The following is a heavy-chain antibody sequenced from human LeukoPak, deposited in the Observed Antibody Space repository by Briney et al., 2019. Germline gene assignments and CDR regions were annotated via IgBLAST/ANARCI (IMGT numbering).Heavy chain of an antibody. CDR2: INPNSGDT. CDR1: GYTFTTYD. D-gene: IGHD6-13*01. J-gene: IGHJ4*02. CDR3: ARLSSSWYLNLYYFDY. Sequence: VASVKVSCKASGYTFTTYDLNWVRQAPGQGLEWMGWINPNSGDTKYAQRFQGRVTMTRDTSISTASMELSRLRSDDTAVYYCARLSSSWYLNLYYFDYWGQGTLVTVSS. V-gene: IGHV1-2*02.